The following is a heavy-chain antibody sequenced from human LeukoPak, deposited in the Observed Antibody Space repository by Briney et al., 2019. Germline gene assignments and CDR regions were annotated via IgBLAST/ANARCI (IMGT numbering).Heavy chain of an antibody. V-gene: IGHV1-24*01. Sequence: GASVKVSCKVSGYSLTELSMHWVRQAPGKGLEWMGGFAPEEGETIYAQNFQGRVTMTEDTSTDTAYMELRSLTSEDTAFYYCATKGHYYDSSNYYGFDPWGQGTLVTVSS. J-gene: IGHJ5*02. D-gene: IGHD3-22*01. CDR2: FAPEEGET. CDR3: ATKGHYYDSSNYYGFDP. CDR1: GYSLTELS.